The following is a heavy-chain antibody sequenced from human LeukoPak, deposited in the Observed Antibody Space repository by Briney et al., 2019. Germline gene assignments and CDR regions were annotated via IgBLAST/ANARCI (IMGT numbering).Heavy chain of an antibody. CDR1: GFTFDDYG. D-gene: IGHD5-18*01. V-gene: IGHV3-20*04. CDR3: ARGRGSSYGDTFDY. J-gene: IGHJ4*02. Sequence: GGSLRLSCAASGFTFDDYGMSWVRQAPGKGLEWVSGINWNGGSTGYADSVKGRFTISRDNAKNSLYVQMNGLRAEDTALYYCARGRGSSYGDTFDYWGQGTLVTVSS. CDR2: INWNGGST.